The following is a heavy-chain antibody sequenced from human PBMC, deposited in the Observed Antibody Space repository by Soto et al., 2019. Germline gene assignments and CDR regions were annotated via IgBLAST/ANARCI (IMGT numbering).Heavy chain of an antibody. CDR1: GLTFSSYG. Sequence: GGSLRLSCAASGLTFSSYGMHWVRQAPGKGLEWVAVISYDGSNKYYADSVKGRFTISRDNSNNTLYLQMNSLRAEDTAVYYCAKDYGTLYDSSGYYVGSDAFDIWGQGTMVTVSS. D-gene: IGHD3-22*01. J-gene: IGHJ3*02. CDR3: AKDYGTLYDSSGYYVGSDAFDI. CDR2: ISYDGSNK. V-gene: IGHV3-30*18.